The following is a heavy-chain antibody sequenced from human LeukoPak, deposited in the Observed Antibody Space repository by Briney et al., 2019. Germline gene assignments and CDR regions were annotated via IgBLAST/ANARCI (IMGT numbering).Heavy chain of an antibody. V-gene: IGHV3-23*01. J-gene: IGHJ4*02. D-gene: IGHD6-19*01. Sequence: GGSLRLSCAASGFTFSSYAMTWVRQAPGKGLERVATISISGDSTLYGDSVKGRFTISRDNSKNTLYLQMSHLRAEDTAFYYCTKSGSGWLAYFDCWGQGALVTVSS. CDR3: TKSGSGWLAYFDC. CDR1: GFTFSSYA. CDR2: ISISGDST.